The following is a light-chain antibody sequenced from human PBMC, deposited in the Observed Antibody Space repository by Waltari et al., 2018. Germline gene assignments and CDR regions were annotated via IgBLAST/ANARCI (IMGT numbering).Light chain of an antibody. CDR1: QGVGDS. Sequence: DIQLTHSPSSLSASAGDRVTITCRASQGVGDSVAWYQQKPGKPPTLLIYGASTLHSGVPSRFSGSGSETDFTLTISSLQPEDVATYYCQKYDIAPRTFGPGTKVEIK. V-gene: IGKV1-27*01. CDR3: QKYDIAPRT. CDR2: GAS. J-gene: IGKJ1*01.